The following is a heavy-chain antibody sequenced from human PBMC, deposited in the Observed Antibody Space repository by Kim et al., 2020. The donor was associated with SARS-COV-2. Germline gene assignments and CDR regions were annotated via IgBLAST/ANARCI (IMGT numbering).Heavy chain of an antibody. CDR2: IYYSGST. V-gene: IGHV4-39*01. D-gene: IGHD3-3*01. Sequence: SETLSLTCTVSGGSISSSSYYWGWIRQPPGKGLEWIGSIYYSGSTYYNPSLKSRVTISVDTSKNQFSLKLSSVTAADTAVYYCARHSGEYDFWSGYYTHAFDIWGQGTMVTVSS. J-gene: IGHJ3*02. CDR1: GGSISSSSYY. CDR3: ARHSGEYDFWSGYYTHAFDI.